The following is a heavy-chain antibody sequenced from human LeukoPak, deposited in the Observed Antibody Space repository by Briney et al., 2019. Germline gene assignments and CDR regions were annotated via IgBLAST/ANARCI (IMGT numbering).Heavy chain of an antibody. CDR2: ISGSGVST. Sequence: PGGSLRLSCAASGCTFSSYAMSWVRQAPGKGLERVSAISGSGVSTYYANSGNGRFTISRDNSKNTLYLQMNSVRAEDTGVYYCAKDLEELGPSFDYWGQGTLVTVSS. CDR1: GCTFSSYA. CDR3: AKDLEELGPSFDY. V-gene: IGHV3-23*01. D-gene: IGHD7-27*01. J-gene: IGHJ4*02.